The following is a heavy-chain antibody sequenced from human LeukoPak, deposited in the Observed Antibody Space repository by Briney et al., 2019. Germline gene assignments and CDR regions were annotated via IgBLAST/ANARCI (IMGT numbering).Heavy chain of an antibody. CDR3: ASHYCSSTSCPLSY. V-gene: IGHV4-39*07. Sequence: SETLSLTCSVSSASINSSPYFWGWIRQSPGKGLEWIATISYSGTTNYNPSLKSRVTMSVDTSKNQFSLKLSSVTAADTAVYYCASHYCSSTSCPLSYWGQGTLVTVSS. CDR1: SASINSSPYF. J-gene: IGHJ4*02. D-gene: IGHD2-2*01. CDR2: ISYSGTT.